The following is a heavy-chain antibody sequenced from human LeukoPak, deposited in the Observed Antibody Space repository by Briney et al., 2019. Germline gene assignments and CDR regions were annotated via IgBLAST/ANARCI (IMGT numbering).Heavy chain of an antibody. CDR2: TSYDGSNK. Sequence: PGGSLRLSCAASGFTFSSYAMHWVRQAPGKGLEWVAVTSYDGSNKYYADSVKGRFTISRDNSKNTLYLQMNSLRAEDTAVYYCARVGYGDYYYYYYGMDVWGQGTTVTVSS. D-gene: IGHD4-17*01. CDR1: GFTFSSYA. CDR3: ARVGYGDYYYYYYGMDV. V-gene: IGHV3-30*04. J-gene: IGHJ6*02.